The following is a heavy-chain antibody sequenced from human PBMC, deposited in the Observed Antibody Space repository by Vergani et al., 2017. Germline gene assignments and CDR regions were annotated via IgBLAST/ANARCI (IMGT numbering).Heavy chain of an antibody. CDR2: ISSSSSYI. CDR3: ARDRSYYDILTGYYNSCMDV. D-gene: IGHD3-9*01. J-gene: IGHJ6*02. V-gene: IGHV3-9*01. CDR1: GFTFDDYA. Sequence: EVQLVESGGGLVQPGRSLRLSCAASGFTFDDYAMHWVRQAPGKGLEWVSGISSSSSYIYYADSVKGRFTISRDNAKNSLYLQMNSLRAEDTAVYYCARDRSYYDILTGYYNSCMDVWGQGTTVTVSS.